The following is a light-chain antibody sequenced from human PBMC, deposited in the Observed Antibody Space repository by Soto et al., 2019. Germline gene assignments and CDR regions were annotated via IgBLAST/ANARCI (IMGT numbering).Light chain of an antibody. Sequence: EIVLTQSPATLSLSPGERATLSCRASQSIGSYLAWYQHKPGRAPRLLIYDAFNRATGIPARLSGSGSGTAFTLTISSLQPEDFAVYYCQQRSNWLFTFGPGTRVDIK. J-gene: IGKJ3*01. CDR1: QSIGSY. CDR3: QQRSNWLFT. V-gene: IGKV3-11*01. CDR2: DAF.